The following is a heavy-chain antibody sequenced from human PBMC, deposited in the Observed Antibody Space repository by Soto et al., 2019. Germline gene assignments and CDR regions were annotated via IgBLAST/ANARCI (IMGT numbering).Heavy chain of an antibody. CDR1: GYTFSSLY. CDR3: ARGRGYSGNDLQEDGFDV. CDR2: MNPSGDRT. D-gene: IGHD5-12*01. V-gene: IGHV1-46*04. Sequence: QVQLMQSGTEVKEPGASVNRSCKASGYTFSSLYIHWVRQAPGQGLEWVGIMNPSGDRTNYAQNLQGRVTMTRDTATRTVYMELSSLRSEDTAVYYCARGRGYSGNDLQEDGFDVWGQGTMVTVS. J-gene: IGHJ3*01.